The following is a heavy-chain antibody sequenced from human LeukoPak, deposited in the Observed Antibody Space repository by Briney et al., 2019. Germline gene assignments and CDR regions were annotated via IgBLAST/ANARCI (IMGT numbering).Heavy chain of an antibody. V-gene: IGHV4-59*08. J-gene: IGHJ4*02. CDR3: ARQTGSGLFILP. CDR2: IYYSGST. Sequence: SETLSLTCAVYGGSSSGYYWSWIRQPPGRGLEWIGYIYYSGSTNYNPSLKSRVTISVDTSKNQFSLKLSSVTAADTAVYYCARQTGSGLFILPGGQGTLVTVSS. D-gene: IGHD3/OR15-3a*01. CDR1: GGSSSGYY.